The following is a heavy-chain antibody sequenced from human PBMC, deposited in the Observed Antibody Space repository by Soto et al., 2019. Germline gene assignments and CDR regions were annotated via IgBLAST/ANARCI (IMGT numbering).Heavy chain of an antibody. V-gene: IGHV3-30-3*01. CDR3: VAGDQEYAMGV. Sequence: QVQLVESGGGVVQPGRSLRLSCVASGITLNNYFMYWVRQAPGKGLEWVAAISYDGSNKHYTDSVKGRFTISRDNSKNTLDLQTNSLRPEDTAVYYCVAGDQEYAMGVWGQGTTVTVSS. CDR1: GITLNNYF. D-gene: IGHD2-2*01. J-gene: IGHJ6*02. CDR2: ISYDGSNK.